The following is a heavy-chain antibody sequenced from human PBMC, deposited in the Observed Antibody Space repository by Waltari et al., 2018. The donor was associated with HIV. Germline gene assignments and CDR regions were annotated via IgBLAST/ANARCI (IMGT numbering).Heavy chain of an antibody. CDR1: GGSFAPGALS. CDR3: ARVHYGRLGSYTSYHFDR. Sequence: VQLFASGPGLAQSPDTLSLSCTVSGGSFAPGALSSSSLRQPPARGLQWLGPIFYNGTSTFNPSLKSRLGLSLDKSKNQVFLTLKSATASDAAVYFCARVHYGRLGSYTSYHFDRWGEGLRVSVFS. J-gene: IGHJ4*02. V-gene: IGHV4-30-4*01. CDR2: IFYNGTS. D-gene: IGHD3-16*01.